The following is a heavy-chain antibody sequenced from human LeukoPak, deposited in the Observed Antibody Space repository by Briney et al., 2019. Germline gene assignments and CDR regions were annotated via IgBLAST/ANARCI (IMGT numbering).Heavy chain of an antibody. CDR3: AREMKVTAGPGIDY. CDR2: IKQDGSEK. Sequence: GGSLRLSCAASGFTFSSYWMSWVRQPPGKGLEWVANIKQDGSEKYYVDSVKGRFTISRDNAKNSLYLQMNSLRAEDTAVYYCAREMKVTAGPGIDYWGQGTLVTVSS. CDR1: GFTFSSYW. J-gene: IGHJ4*02. D-gene: IGHD2-21*02. V-gene: IGHV3-7*01.